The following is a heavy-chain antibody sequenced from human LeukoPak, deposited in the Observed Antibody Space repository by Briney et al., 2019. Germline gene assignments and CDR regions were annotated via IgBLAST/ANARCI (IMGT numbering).Heavy chain of an antibody. CDR3: ARLGLGQQNWFDP. CDR1: GGSISSSSYY. V-gene: IGHV4-39*07. CDR2: IYYSGST. Sequence: SETLSLTCTVSGGSISSSSYYWGWIRQPPGKGLEWIGSIYYSGSTYYNPSLKSRVTISVDTSKNQFSLKLSSVTAADTAVYYCARLGLGQQNWFDPWGQGTLVTVSS. J-gene: IGHJ5*02. D-gene: IGHD6-13*01.